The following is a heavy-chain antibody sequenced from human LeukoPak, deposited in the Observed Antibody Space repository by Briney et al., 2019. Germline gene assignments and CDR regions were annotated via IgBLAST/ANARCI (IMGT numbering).Heavy chain of an antibody. V-gene: IGHV3-9*01. D-gene: IGHD3-10*01. Sequence: GGSLRLSCVASGFIFEDYAMHWVRQAPGKGLEWVSGISWNSGTIGYADSVKGRFTISRDNAKNSLYLQMNSLRAEDTALYYCASAGLTYGSGSYFVYWGQGTLVTVSS. CDR2: ISWNSGTI. J-gene: IGHJ4*02. CDR1: GFIFEDYA. CDR3: ASAGLTYGSGSYFVY.